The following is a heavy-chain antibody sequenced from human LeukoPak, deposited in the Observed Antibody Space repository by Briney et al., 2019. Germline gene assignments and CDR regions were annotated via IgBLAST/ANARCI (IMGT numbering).Heavy chain of an antibody. D-gene: IGHD2-2*01. CDR1: GVTFSGSA. V-gene: IGHV3-73*01. Sequence: PGGSLRLSCAASGVTFSGSAMHWVRQASGKGLEWVGRIRSKANSYATAYAASVKGRFTISRDDSKNTAYLQMNSLKTEDTAVYYCTRPGYCSSTSCYDYWGQGTLVTVSS. CDR2: IRSKANSYAT. J-gene: IGHJ4*02. CDR3: TRPGYCSSTSCYDY.